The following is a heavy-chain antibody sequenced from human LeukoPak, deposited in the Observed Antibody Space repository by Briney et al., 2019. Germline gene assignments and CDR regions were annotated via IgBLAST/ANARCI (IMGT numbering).Heavy chain of an antibody. D-gene: IGHD3-16*01. CDR1: GFTFSSYA. Sequence: GGSLRLSCAASGFTFSSYAMSWVRQAPGKGLEWVSAISGSGGSTYYADSVKGRFTISRDNSKNTLYLQMNSLRAEDTAVYYCLSWGSPYYDMDVWGQGTTVTVSS. V-gene: IGHV3-23*01. CDR2: ISGSGGST. J-gene: IGHJ6*02. CDR3: LSWGSPYYDMDV.